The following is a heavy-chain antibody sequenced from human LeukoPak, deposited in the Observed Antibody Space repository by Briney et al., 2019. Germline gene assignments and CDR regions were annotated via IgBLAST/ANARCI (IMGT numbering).Heavy chain of an antibody. CDR1: GFTFSEFTFSNAW. CDR2: FKSKTDGGAT. D-gene: IGHD2-2*01. CDR3: TADNCGSTSCYAHY. V-gene: IGHV3-15*01. J-gene: IGHJ4*02. Sequence: GGSLRLSCAASGFTFSEFTFSNAWMSWVRQAPGKGLEWVGRFKSKTDGGATDYAAPVEGRFTISRDVSKTTLFLQMNSLKTEDTAVYYCTADNCGSTSCYAHYWGQGTLVTVSS.